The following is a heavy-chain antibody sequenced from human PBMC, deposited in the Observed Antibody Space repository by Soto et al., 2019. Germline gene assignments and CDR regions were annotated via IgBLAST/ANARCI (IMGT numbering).Heavy chain of an antibody. D-gene: IGHD2-2*01. CDR3: ARLGEYYQSLDP. V-gene: IGHV4-59*08. J-gene: IGHJ5*02. Sequence: SETLSLTCTVSGGSISPYYWAWIRQPPGKGLEWIGYFYYSGTTTYNPSLKSRVAISLETSKSQFSLRLSSVTASDTAVYYCARLGEYYQSLDPWGQGTLVTVSS. CDR1: GGSISPYY. CDR2: FYYSGTT.